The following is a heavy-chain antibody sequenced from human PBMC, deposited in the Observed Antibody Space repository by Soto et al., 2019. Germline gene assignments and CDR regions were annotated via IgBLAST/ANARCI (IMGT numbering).Heavy chain of an antibody. CDR1: GYSFTSYW. D-gene: IGHD6-13*01. CDR3: AVPGITAAGTFAY. V-gene: IGHV5-51*01. J-gene: IGHJ1*01. Sequence: GESLKISCKGSGYSFTSYWIGWVRHMPGKGLEWMGIIYPGDSDTTYSPSFQGQVTISADRSINTAYLQWSSLKASDTAMYYCAVPGITAAGTFAYWAQRTLVTVSS. CDR2: IYPGDSDT.